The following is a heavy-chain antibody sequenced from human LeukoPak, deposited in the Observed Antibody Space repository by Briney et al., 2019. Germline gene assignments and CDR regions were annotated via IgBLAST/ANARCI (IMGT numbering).Heavy chain of an antibody. CDR3: ARALSGWLQMDHDAFDI. CDR1: GGSISSGGHS. D-gene: IGHD5-24*01. J-gene: IGHJ3*02. Sequence: SQTLSLTCTVSGGSISSGGHSWSWIRQPPGKGLEWIGYIYHSGSGSTYYNPSLKSRVTISIDKSKNQFSLKLNSVTAADTAVYYCARALSGWLQMDHDAFDIWGQGTMVTVSS. V-gene: IGHV4-30-2*01. CDR2: IYHSGSGST.